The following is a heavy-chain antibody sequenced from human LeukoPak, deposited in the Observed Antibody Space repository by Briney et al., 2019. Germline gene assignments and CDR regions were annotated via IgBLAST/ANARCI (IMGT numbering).Heavy chain of an antibody. D-gene: IGHD6-13*01. V-gene: IGHV1-3*03. J-gene: IGHJ4*02. CDR3: ARGSYSSSWYPFDY. CDR2: INGDNGNA. Sequence: ASVKVSCKASGNTLTSYAIHWVRQAPGQRLEWMGWINGDNGNAKYSPELQGRVTITRDTSASTAYMELSSLRSEDMAVYYCARGSYSSSWYPFDYWGQGTLVTVSS. CDR1: GNTLTSYA.